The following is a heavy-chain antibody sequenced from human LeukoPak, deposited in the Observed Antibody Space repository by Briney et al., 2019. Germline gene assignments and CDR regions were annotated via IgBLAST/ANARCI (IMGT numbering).Heavy chain of an antibody. D-gene: IGHD3-3*01. J-gene: IGHJ5*01. CDR1: GGSIGSHY. CDR2: VYNRGNT. CDR3: ARGRNLEWFDY. Sequence: SETLSLTCTVSGGSIGSHYWTWIRQTPGKGLEWIGYVYNRGNTDYNPSLQSRVTISVDTSKNQFSLKLNSVTAADTAVYYCARGRNLEWFDYWGQGTLVTVSS. V-gene: IGHV4-59*11.